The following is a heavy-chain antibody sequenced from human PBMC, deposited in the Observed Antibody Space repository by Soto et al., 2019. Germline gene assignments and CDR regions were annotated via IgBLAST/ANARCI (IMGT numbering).Heavy chain of an antibody. Sequence: SETLSLTCTVSGSSISSSSYYWGWIHQPPGKGLEWIGSIYYSGSTYYNPSLKSRVTISVDTSKNQFSLKLSSVTAADTAVYYCARRLYYDSSGFEGGGMDVWGQGTTVT. J-gene: IGHJ6*02. CDR1: GSSISSSSYY. D-gene: IGHD3-22*01. V-gene: IGHV4-39*01. CDR3: ARRLYYDSSGFEGGGMDV. CDR2: IYYSGST.